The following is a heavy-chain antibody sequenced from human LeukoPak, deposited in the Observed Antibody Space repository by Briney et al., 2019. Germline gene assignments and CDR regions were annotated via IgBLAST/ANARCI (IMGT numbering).Heavy chain of an antibody. D-gene: IGHD4-17*01. CDR3: ARATTVTTNYPLGY. Sequence: ASVKVSCKASGYTFTSYYLHWVRQAPGQGLEWMGWINPNSGGTNYAQKFQGRVTMTRDTSISTAYMELSRLRSDDTAVYYCARATTVTTNYPLGYWGQGTLVTVSS. CDR2: INPNSGGT. J-gene: IGHJ4*02. CDR1: GYTFTSYY. V-gene: IGHV1-2*02.